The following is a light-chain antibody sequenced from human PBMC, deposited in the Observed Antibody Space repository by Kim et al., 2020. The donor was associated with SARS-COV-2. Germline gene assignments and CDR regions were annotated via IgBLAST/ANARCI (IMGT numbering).Light chain of an antibody. CDR2: VGTGGIVG. V-gene: IGLV9-49*01. CDR1: SGYSNYK. Sequence: CTLSSGYSNYKGGWYQQRPGKGPRFVMRVGTGGIVGSKGDGIPDRFSVLASGLNRYLTIKNIQEEDESDYHCGADHGSGSNFVWVFGGGTKLTVL. CDR3: GADHGSGSNFVWV. J-gene: IGLJ3*02.